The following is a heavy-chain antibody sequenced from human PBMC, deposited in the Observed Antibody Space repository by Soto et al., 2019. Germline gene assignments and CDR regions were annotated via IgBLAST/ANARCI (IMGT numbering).Heavy chain of an antibody. D-gene: IGHD6-6*01. CDR1: GGSISSYY. Sequence: SETLSLTCTVSGGSISSYYWSWIRQPPGKGLEWIGYIYYSGSTNYNPSLKSRVTISVDTSKNQFSLKLSSVTAADTAVYYCARDLRRSSSSFYYYYYGMDVWGQGTTVTVSS. J-gene: IGHJ6*02. V-gene: IGHV4-59*01. CDR2: IYYSGST. CDR3: ARDLRRSSSSFYYYYYGMDV.